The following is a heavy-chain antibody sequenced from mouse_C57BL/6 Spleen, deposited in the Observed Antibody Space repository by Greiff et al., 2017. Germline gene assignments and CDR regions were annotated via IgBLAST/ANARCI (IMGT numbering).Heavy chain of an antibody. D-gene: IGHD1-1*01. CDR1: GYTFTDYE. J-gene: IGHJ2*01. CDR3: TIGYYYGSSRFDY. Sequence: QVQLQQSGAELVRPGASVTLSCKASGYTFTDYEMHWVKQTPVHGLEWIGAIDPETGGTAYNQKFKGKAILTADKSSSTAYMELRSLTSEDSAVYYCTIGYYYGSSRFDYWGQGTTLTVSS. CDR2: IDPETGGT. V-gene: IGHV1-15*01.